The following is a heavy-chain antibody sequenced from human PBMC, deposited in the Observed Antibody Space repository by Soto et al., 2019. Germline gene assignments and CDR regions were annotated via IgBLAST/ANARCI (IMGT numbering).Heavy chain of an antibody. V-gene: IGHV3-23*01. D-gene: IGHD2-15*01. CDR3: AKGLGGSYYNGLDV. CDR2: ISDSGGST. Sequence: GGSLRLSCAASGFTFSSYAMSWVRQAPGKGLEWVSVISDSGGSTDYAGSVKGRFTFSRDNSKNTVYLQMNSLRAEDTAVYYCAKGLGGSYYNGLDVWGQGTTVTVSS. CDR1: GFTFSSYA. J-gene: IGHJ6*02.